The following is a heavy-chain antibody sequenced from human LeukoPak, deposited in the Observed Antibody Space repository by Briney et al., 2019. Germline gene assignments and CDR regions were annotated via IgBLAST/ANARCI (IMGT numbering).Heavy chain of an antibody. J-gene: IGHJ4*02. CDR1: GGPFNDYY. D-gene: IGHD3-16*02. V-gene: IGHV4-34*01. CDR3: ARVSEIMISFGGVISHFDN. CDR2: INHSGGT. Sequence: SETLSLTCSLYGGPFNDYYWSWIRQPPGKGLEWIGEINHSGGTNYNPSLWSRLTISIDTSKHQFSLQVTSVTAADTGVYFCARVSEIMISFGGVISHFDNWGQGALVTVSS.